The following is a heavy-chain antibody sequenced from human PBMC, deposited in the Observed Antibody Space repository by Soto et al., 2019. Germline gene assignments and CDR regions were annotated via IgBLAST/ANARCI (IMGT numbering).Heavy chain of an antibody. J-gene: IGHJ4*02. CDR3: AKGSYSSSWDS. CDR1: GFTFSSYA. V-gene: IGHV3-23*01. D-gene: IGHD6-6*01. CDR2: ISGGGGST. Sequence: GGSLRLSCAASGFTFSSYAMSWVRQAPGKGLEWVSAISGGGGSTYYADSVKGRFTIPRDNSKNTLYLQMNSLRAEDTAVFYCAKGSYSSSWDSWGQGTLVTSPQ.